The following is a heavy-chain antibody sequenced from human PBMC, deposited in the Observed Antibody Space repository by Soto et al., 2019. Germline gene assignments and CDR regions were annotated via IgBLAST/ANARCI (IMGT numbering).Heavy chain of an antibody. CDR1: VGSFSGYY. CDR2: INHSGST. V-gene: IGHV4-34*01. CDR3: ASRGRIAAADY. J-gene: IGHJ4*02. Sequence: QVQLQQWGAGLLKPSETLSLTCAVYVGSFSGYYWSWIRQPPGKGLEWIGEINHSGSTNYNPSLKSRVTISVDTSKNQFSLKLSSVTAADTAVYYCASRGRIAAADYWGQGTLVTVSS. D-gene: IGHD6-6*01.